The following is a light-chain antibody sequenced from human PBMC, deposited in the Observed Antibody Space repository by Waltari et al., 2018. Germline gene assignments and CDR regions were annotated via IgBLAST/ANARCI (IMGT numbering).Light chain of an antibody. CDR1: QGVRTY. CDR3: QQYNTYSWT. CDR2: KAS. J-gene: IGKJ1*01. Sequence: DIQMTQSPSTLSASVGDRVTITCRASQGVRTYLAWYQQKPGKAPKLLIYKASTLETGVPSRFSGSGSETDFTLTIASLQPDDFGTYYCQQYNTYSWTFGQGTEVDIK. V-gene: IGKV1-5*03.